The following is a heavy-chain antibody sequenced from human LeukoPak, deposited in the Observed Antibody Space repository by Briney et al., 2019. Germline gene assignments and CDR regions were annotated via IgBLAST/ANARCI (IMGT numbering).Heavy chain of an antibody. CDR3: ARANNWNYGFDY. CDR1: GFTVSSNY. J-gene: IGHJ4*02. V-gene: IGHV3-53*01. D-gene: IGHD1-7*01. CDR2: IYSGGST. Sequence: PGGSLRLSCAASGFTVSSNYMSWVRQAPGKGLEWVSVIYSGGSTYYADSVKGRFTISRDNSKNTLYLQMNSLRAEDTAVYYCARANNWNYGFDYWGQGTLVTVSS.